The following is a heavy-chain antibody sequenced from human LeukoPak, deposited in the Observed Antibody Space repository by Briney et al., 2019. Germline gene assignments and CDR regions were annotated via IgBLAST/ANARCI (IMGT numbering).Heavy chain of an antibody. CDR2: ISGDGSIT. J-gene: IGHJ4*02. CDR3: ARDIALAGNYLDF. Sequence: QAGGSLRLSCAASGFTLRNNWMHWVRQAPGRGLEWVSRISGDGSITTYADSVKGRFIISRDNAKNTLYLQMNSLRAEDTALYYCARDIALAGNYLDFWGQGPGVTVSS. CDR1: GFTLRNNW. V-gene: IGHV3-74*01. D-gene: IGHD6-19*01.